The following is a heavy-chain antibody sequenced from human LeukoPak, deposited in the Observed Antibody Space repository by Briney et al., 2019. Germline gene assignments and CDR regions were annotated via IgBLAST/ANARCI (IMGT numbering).Heavy chain of an antibody. V-gene: IGHV3-21*01. Sequence: GGSLRLSCAASGFTFSSYSMNWVRQAPGKGLEWVSGITSDSRGIYYADSVKGRFTISRDNAKNSLYLQMNTLRAEDTAVYYCARANTVHYYFDYWGQGTLVTVSS. D-gene: IGHD4-11*01. CDR1: GFTFSSYS. J-gene: IGHJ4*01. CDR3: ARANTVHYYFDY. CDR2: ITSDSRGI.